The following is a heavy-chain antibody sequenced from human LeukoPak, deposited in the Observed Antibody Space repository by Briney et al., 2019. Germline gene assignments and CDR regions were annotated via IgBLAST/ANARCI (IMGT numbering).Heavy chain of an antibody. D-gene: IGHD1-26*01. Sequence: GGSLRLSCAASGFTYNNFAMTWVRQAPGKGLEWVSGISFSDGSTYYADSVKGRFTISRDNSKNTVYLHMNSLRAEDTAVYYCAKTIVGTTRSIDYWGHGTLVTVSS. CDR3: AKTIVGTTRSIDY. CDR1: GFTYNNFA. J-gene: IGHJ4*01. V-gene: IGHV3-23*01. CDR2: ISFSDGST.